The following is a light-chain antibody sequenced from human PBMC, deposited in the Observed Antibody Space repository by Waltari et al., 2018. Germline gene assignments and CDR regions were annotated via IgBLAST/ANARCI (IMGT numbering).Light chain of an antibody. Sequence: QSALTQPASVSGSPGQSITISCTGISSDFRNYNLVSWYQQHPGGAPKLIIYGDIKRPPGVSNRFAGSKAGDTASLTIAGLQAEDESDYYCCSYAGVSTWVFGGGTKVTVL. CDR1: SSDFRNYNL. J-gene: IGLJ3*02. V-gene: IGLV2-23*01. CDR2: GDI. CDR3: CSYAGVSTWV.